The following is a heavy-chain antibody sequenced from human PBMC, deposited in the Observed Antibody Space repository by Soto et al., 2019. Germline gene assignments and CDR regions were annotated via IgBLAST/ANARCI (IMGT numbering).Heavy chain of an antibody. Sequence: GGSLRLSCAASGFTFTRYSMNWVRQAPGKGLEWVSSISSTTNYIYYGDSMKGRFTISRDNAKNSLYLEMNSLRAEDTAVYYCVAPRAPVPHTRYFDPWGQGTPVTVSS. CDR1: GFTFTRYS. D-gene: IGHD1-1*01. CDR2: ISSTTNYI. V-gene: IGHV3-21*06. J-gene: IGHJ5*02. CDR3: VAPRAPVPHTRYFDP.